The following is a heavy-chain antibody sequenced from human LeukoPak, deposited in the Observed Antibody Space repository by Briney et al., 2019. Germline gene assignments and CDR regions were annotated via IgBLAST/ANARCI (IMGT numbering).Heavy chain of an antibody. CDR1: GYTFTGYY. V-gene: IGHV1-18*04. CDR3: ARSVDDYVWGSYRQDY. CDR2: ISAYNGNT. J-gene: IGHJ4*02. D-gene: IGHD3-16*02. Sequence: APVKVSCKASGYTFTGYYMHWVRQAPGQGLEWMGWISAYNGNTNYAQKLQGRVTMTTDTSTSTAYMELRSLRSDDTAVYYCARSVDDYVWGSYRQDYWGQGTLVTVSS.